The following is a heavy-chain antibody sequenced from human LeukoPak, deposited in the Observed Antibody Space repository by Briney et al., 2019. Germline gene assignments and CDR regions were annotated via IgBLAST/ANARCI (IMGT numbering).Heavy chain of an antibody. CDR3: ARGIRYFAQYYFDY. V-gene: IGHV1-2*04. D-gene: IGHD3-9*01. CDR2: INPNSGGT. J-gene: IGHJ4*02. CDR1: GYTFTGYY. Sequence: ASVKVSCKASGYTFTGYYMHWVRQAPGQGLEWMGWINPNSGGTNYAQKFQGWVTMTRDTSISTAYMELSRLRSDDTAVYYCARGIRYFAQYYFDYWGQGTLVTVSS.